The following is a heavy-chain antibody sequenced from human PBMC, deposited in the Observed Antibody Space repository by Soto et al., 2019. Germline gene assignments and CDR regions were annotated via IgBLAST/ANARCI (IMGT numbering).Heavy chain of an antibody. CDR3: ARGRGSSWRKYYFDY. D-gene: IGHD6-13*01. CDR2: INHSGST. J-gene: IGHJ4*02. CDR1: GGSFSGYY. Sequence: SETLSLTCAVYGGSFSGYYWSWIRQPPGKGLEWIGEINHSGSTDYNPSLKSRVTISVDTSKNQFSLKLSSVTAADTAVYYCARGRGSSWRKYYFDYWGQGTLVTVSS. V-gene: IGHV4-34*01.